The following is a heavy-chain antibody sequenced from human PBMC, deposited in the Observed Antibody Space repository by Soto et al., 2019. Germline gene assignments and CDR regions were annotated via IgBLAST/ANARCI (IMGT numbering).Heavy chain of an antibody. Sequence: PGGSLRLSCAASGFTFASYGMHWVRQAPGKGLEWVATVSFDSKNKYYIDSVEGRFTISRDNSENTLSLQMNSLRHEDTAAYYCAKESVEATYSFYGLDVWGPGTTVTVSS. CDR3: AKESVEATYSFYGLDV. CDR2: VSFDSKNK. V-gene: IGHV3-30*18. J-gene: IGHJ6*02. CDR1: GFTFASYG. D-gene: IGHD4-4*01.